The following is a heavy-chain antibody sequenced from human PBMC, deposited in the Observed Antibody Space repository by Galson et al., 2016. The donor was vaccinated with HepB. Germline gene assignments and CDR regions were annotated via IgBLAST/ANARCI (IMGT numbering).Heavy chain of an antibody. CDR1: GFIFDGYA. Sequence: SLRLSCATSGFIFDGYAMHWVRQAPGKGLEWVSGISWSSGSIHYADSVKGRFTISRDNAKNSLYLQMNSLRADDSALYYCAKAPNEYYFYGMDVWGQGTTVTVSS. V-gene: IGHV3-9*01. CDR2: ISWSSGSI. CDR3: AKAPNEYYFYGMDV. J-gene: IGHJ6*02.